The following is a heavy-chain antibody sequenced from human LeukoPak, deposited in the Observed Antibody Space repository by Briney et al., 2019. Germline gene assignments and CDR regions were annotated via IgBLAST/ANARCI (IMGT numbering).Heavy chain of an antibody. J-gene: IGHJ6*03. CDR2: ITRDGGGT. Sequence: GGSLRLSCAASGFTFDRYTMYWVRQPPGKGLEWVSLITRDGGGTYYADSVKGRFTISRDNSKNSLYLQMNSLRIEDTALYYCAKDRAMIRGDYYTDVWGKGTTVTVSS. CDR3: AKDRAMIRGDYYTDV. D-gene: IGHD3-10*01. CDR1: GFTFDRYT. V-gene: IGHV3-43*01.